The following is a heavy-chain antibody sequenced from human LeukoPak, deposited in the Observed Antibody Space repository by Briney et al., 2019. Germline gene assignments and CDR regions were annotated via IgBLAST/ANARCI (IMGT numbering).Heavy chain of an antibody. D-gene: IGHD5-12*01. V-gene: IGHV3-53*01. Sequence: GGSLRLSCAASGFIVSSNYMTWVRQAPGKGLEWISVLYSGGSTYYADSVKGRFSISRDNSNNTLYLQMNSLRAEDTAVYYCARVNRGAYDSWGQGTLVTVSS. J-gene: IGHJ5*02. CDR3: ARVNRGAYDS. CDR2: LYSGGST. CDR1: GFIVSSNY.